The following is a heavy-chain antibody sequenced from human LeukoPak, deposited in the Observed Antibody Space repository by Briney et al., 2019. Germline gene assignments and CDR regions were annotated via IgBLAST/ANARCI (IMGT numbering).Heavy chain of an antibody. Sequence: GGSLRLSCAASGFTFSSYEMNWVRQAPGKGLEWVSYISSSGSTIYYADSVKGRFTISRDNAKNTLYLQMNSLRAEDTAVYYCAKSNYDILTGPDDYYYYYYMDVWGKGTTVTVSS. D-gene: IGHD3-9*01. CDR1: GFTFSSYE. J-gene: IGHJ6*03. CDR3: AKSNYDILTGPDDYYYYYYMDV. V-gene: IGHV3-48*03. CDR2: ISSSGSTI.